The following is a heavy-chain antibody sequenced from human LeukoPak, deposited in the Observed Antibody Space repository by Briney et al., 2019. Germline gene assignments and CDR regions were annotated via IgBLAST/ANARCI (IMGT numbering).Heavy chain of an antibody. D-gene: IGHD3-22*01. V-gene: IGHV4-38-2*02. Sequence: SETLSLTCTVSGYSISSGYYWGWIRQPPGKGLEWIGSIYHSGSTYYNPSLKSRVTISVDTSKNQFSLNLTSVTAADTAVYYCASSPYYDSSGTIDYWGQGTLVTVSS. CDR2: IYHSGST. J-gene: IGHJ4*02. CDR3: ASSPYYDSSGTIDY. CDR1: GYSISSGYY.